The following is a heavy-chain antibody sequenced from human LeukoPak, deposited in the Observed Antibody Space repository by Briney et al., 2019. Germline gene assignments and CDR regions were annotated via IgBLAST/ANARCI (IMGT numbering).Heavy chain of an antibody. V-gene: IGHV4-4*02. CDR2: IYHSGSP. D-gene: IGHD1-1*01. Sequence: SGTLSLTYAVSGGSISSNNWWGWVRQPPGKGLEWIGEIYHSGSPNYNPSLKSRVTISVDKSRNHFSLNLSSVTAADTAVYYCARVNINNWHSCDYWGQGTLVTVSS. CDR3: ARVNINNWHSCDY. J-gene: IGHJ4*02. CDR1: GGSISSNNW.